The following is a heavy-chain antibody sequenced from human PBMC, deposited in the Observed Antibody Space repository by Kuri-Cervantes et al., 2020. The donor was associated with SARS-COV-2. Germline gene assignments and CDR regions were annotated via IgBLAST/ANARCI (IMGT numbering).Heavy chain of an antibody. CDR2: INHSGST. CDR1: GGSFSGYN. J-gene: IGHJ4*02. CDR3: ARAGVRVLIDLYSNPGFDY. D-gene: IGHD4-11*01. Sequence: SEILSPTCAVYGGSFSGYNWSWIRQPPGKGLEWIGEINHSGSTNYNPSLKSRVTISVDTSKNQFSLKLSSVTAADTAVYDCARAGVRVLIDLYSNPGFDYWGQGTLVTVSS. V-gene: IGHV4-34*01.